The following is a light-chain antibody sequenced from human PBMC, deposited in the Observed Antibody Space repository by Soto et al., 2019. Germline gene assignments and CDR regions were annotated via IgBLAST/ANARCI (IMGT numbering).Light chain of an antibody. CDR3: QQYLGSPGIT. V-gene: IGKV3-15*01. CDR1: QHASQT. CDR2: GAS. Sequence: EIVMTQSACTLSGSPGERVTLSWRASQHASQTLAWYQQKPVQAPRLLIYGASTRATGTPARFSGSGSGREFTLTISRLEPEDFAVYYCQQYLGSPGITFGQGTRLEIK. J-gene: IGKJ5*01.